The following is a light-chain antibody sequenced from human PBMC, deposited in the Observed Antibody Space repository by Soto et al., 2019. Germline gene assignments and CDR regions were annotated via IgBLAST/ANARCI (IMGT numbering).Light chain of an antibody. CDR1: QGISDY. CDR3: QNYCSAPFP. CDR2: AAS. V-gene: IGKV1-27*01. J-gene: IGKJ3*01. Sequence: DIQMTQSPSSLSAFLGDRVTITCRASQGISDYLVWYQQKPGKVPKLLIYAASTLQSGVPPRFSGPGSGTEFPLTISSLQPEDVATFYCQNYCSAPFPFGPGTKVDIK.